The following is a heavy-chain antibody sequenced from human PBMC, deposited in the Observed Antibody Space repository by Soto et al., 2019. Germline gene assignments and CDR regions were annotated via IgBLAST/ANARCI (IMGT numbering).Heavy chain of an antibody. D-gene: IGHD3-3*01. J-gene: IGHJ6*02. CDR1: GXTFDRSA. Sequence: GGSVKVSRKGSGXTFDRSAVQWGGKGRGKRLVLIGWIVVGSGNTNYAQKFQERVTITRDMSTGTAYMELSSLRSEDTAVYYCAADWRYDFWSGYEGGMDVWGQGTTVTVSS. CDR2: IVVGSGNT. V-gene: IGHV1-58*01. CDR3: AADWRYDFWSGYEGGMDV.